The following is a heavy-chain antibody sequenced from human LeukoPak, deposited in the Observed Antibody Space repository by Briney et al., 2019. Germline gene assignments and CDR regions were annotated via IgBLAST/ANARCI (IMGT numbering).Heavy chain of an antibody. CDR2: ISSGGGST. CDR1: GITIGNYG. CDR3: AKSPGYSSSWYDY. V-gene: IGHV3-23*01. J-gene: IGHJ4*02. D-gene: IGHD6-13*01. Sequence: GGSLRLSCAASGITIGNYGMTWVRQAPGKGLEWVSAISSGGGSTYYADSVKGRFTISRDNSKNTLYLQMNSLRAEDTAVYYCAKSPGYSSSWYDYWGQGTLVTVSS.